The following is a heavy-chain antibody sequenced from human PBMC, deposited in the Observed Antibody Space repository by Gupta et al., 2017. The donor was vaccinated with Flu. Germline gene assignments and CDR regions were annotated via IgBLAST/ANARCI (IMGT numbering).Heavy chain of an antibody. J-gene: IGHJ4*02. CDR1: GFTFSSFA. CDR2: ISDGGSNK. D-gene: IGHD3-10*01. Sequence: QVQLVESGGGVVQPGRSLRLSCVASGFTFSSFAMPWVRQAPGKGLEWVAVISDGGSNKNYADSVMGRFTISRDTSKNTLFLQMNSLRPEDAAVYYCAKDLGGSGTYYTFESWGQGTLVTVSS. V-gene: IGHV3-30*18. CDR3: AKDLGGSGTYYTFES.